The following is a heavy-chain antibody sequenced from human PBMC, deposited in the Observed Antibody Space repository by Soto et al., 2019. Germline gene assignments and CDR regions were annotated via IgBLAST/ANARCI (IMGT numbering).Heavy chain of an antibody. D-gene: IGHD2-15*01. V-gene: IGHV1-18*04. J-gene: IGHJ6*02. CDR1: GYTFTSYG. CDR2: ISAYNDNT. Sequence: ASVKVSCKASGYTFTSYGISWVRQAPGQGLEWMGWISAYNDNTNHAQKLQGRVTMTTDTSTSTAYMELRSLRSDDTAVYYCARGYCSGGSCSKRDYYGMDVWGQGTTVTVSS. CDR3: ARGYCSGGSCSKRDYYGMDV.